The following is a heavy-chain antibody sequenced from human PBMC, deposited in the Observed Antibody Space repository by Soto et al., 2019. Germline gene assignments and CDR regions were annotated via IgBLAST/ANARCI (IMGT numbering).Heavy chain of an antibody. J-gene: IGHJ3*02. V-gene: IGHV3-9*01. D-gene: IGHD6-13*01. CDR1: GFTFDDYA. CDR2: ISWNSGSI. CDR3: AKDLVAAAGSDAFDI. Sequence: TGGSLRLSCAASGFTFDDYAMHWVRQAPGKGLEWVSGISWNSGSIGYADSVKGRFTISRDNAKNSLYLQMNSLRAEDTALYYCAKDLVAAAGSDAFDIWGQGTMVTVSS.